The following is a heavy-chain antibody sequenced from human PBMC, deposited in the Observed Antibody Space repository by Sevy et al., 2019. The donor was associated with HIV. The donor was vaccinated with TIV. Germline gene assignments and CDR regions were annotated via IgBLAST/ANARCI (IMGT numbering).Heavy chain of an antibody. CDR1: GFTFSNYF. CDR2: ISIGSSYI. Sequence: GGSLRLSCAASGFTFSNYFMNWVRQAPGKGLEWVSSISIGSSYILYSDSLKGRFTISRDNAKNSLYLHMNSLRAEDAVVYYCARGDYYGSLYYVDYWGPGTLVTVSS. CDR3: ARGDYYGSLYYVDY. V-gene: IGHV3-21*04. D-gene: IGHD3-10*01. J-gene: IGHJ4*02.